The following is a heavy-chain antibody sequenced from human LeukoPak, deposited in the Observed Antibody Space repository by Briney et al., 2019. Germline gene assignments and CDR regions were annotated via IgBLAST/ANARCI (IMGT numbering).Heavy chain of an antibody. V-gene: IGHV3-30*03. D-gene: IGHD3-22*01. CDR3: ARDRGRYYDSRGFYWGYYFDS. Sequence: GGSLRLSCTASGFMLRNYGMHWVRQAPGKGLEWVAIISYDGNTKKYVDSVKGRFTISRDNSKDTLYLQMSSVRVDDTAVYYCARDRGRYYDSRGFYWGYYFDSWGQGILVTVST. J-gene: IGHJ4*02. CDR1: GFMLRNYG. CDR2: ISYDGNTK.